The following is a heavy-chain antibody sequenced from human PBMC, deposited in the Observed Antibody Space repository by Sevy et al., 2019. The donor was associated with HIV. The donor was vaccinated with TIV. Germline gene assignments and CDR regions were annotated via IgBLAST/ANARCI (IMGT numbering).Heavy chain of an antibody. J-gene: IGHJ4*02. D-gene: IGHD5-18*01. V-gene: IGHV3-23*01. Sequence: GGSLRLSCAASGITFSRYAMSWVRQAPGKGLEWVSAINGIGGSTYYADSVKGRFTISRDNSKNTLYLQMNSLRAEDTAVVYCAKGAGIQIWSNFDYWGQGTLVTVSS. CDR2: INGIGGST. CDR3: AKGAGIQIWSNFDY. CDR1: GITFSRYA.